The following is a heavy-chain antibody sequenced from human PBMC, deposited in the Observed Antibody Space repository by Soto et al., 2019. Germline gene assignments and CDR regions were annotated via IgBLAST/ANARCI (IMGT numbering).Heavy chain of an antibody. D-gene: IGHD2-21*01. CDR2: IRSNGGST. V-gene: IGHV3-64*01. CDR1: GFTFSSYA. CDR3: ERGIVKSVGCVVIGGLNWFDP. Sequence: EVQLVESGGGLVQPGGSLRLSCAASGFTFSSYAMHWVRQAPGDGLEYVSAIRSNGGSTYYANSVKGRFTISRDNSKNTMHLQMGGLRAEDMAVYCCERGIVKSVGCVVIGGLNWFDPWGQGALVTVSS. J-gene: IGHJ5*02.